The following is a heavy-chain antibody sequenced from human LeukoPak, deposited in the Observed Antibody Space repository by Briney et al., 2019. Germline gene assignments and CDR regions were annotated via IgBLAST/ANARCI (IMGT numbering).Heavy chain of an antibody. CDR3: AKDSNYDSSGYIV. CDR1: GFTFSSYG. D-gene: IGHD3-22*01. Sequence: GGSLRLSCAASGFTFSSYGMHWVRQAPGKGLEWVAFIRCDGSNKYYADSVKGRFTISRDNSKNTLYLQMNSLRAEDTAVYYCAKDSNYDSSGYIVWGQGTLVTVSS. J-gene: IGHJ4*02. V-gene: IGHV3-30*02. CDR2: IRCDGSNK.